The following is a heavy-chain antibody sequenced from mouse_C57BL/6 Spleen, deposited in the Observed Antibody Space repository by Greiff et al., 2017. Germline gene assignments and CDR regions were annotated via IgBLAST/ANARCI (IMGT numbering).Heavy chain of an antibody. CDR1: GYTFTSYG. CDR3: ARRRDGSGYSYAMDY. CDR2: IYPRRGNT. D-gene: IGHD3-2*02. Sequence: QVQLQQSGAELARPGASVKLSCKASGYTFTSYGISWVKQRTGQGLEWIGEIYPRRGNTYYTEKFKGTATLTADNSSRTAYMELRSLTSEDSAVYFCARRRDGSGYSYAMDYWGQGTSVTVSS. J-gene: IGHJ4*01. V-gene: IGHV1-81*01.